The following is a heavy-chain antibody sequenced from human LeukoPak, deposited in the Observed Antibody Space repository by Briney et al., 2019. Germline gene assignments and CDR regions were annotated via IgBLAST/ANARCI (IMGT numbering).Heavy chain of an antibody. CDR3: ARESKGRSKIDY. Sequence: PGGSLSLSCAASGFTFSSSWMSWVRQAPGKGLEWVGNIKQDGSEKYYVDSVKGRFTISRDNAKNSLYLQMNSLRAEDTAVYYCARESKGRSKIDYWGQGTLVTVSS. D-gene: IGHD4-17*01. J-gene: IGHJ4*02. CDR1: GFTFSSSW. V-gene: IGHV3-7*01. CDR2: IKQDGSEK.